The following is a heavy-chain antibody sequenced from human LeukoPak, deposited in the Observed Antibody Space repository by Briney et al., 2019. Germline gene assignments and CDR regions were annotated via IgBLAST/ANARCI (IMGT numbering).Heavy chain of an antibody. CDR1: GGSFSGYY. V-gene: IGHV4-34*01. CDR3: ARALPLWFGETHQDY. Sequence: LETLSLTCAVYGGSFSGYYWSWIRQPPGKGLEWIGEINHSGSTNYNPSLKSRVTISVDTSKNQFSLKLSSVTAADTAVYYCARALPLWFGETHQDYWGQGTLVTVSS. CDR2: INHSGST. D-gene: IGHD3-10*01. J-gene: IGHJ4*02.